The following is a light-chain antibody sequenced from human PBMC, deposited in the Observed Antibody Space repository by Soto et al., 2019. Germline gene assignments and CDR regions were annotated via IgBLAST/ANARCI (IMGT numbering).Light chain of an antibody. CDR2: GAS. CDR3: LHYGRSPPYT. J-gene: IGKJ2*01. Sequence: EIVLTQSPGTLSLSPGERATLSCRASQRISSSYLAWYQHKPGQAPRLLLYGASSRATGIPDRFSGSGSGTDFTLTISRLEPEDFAVYYCLHYGRSPPYTFGQGTKLDIK. CDR1: QRISSSY. V-gene: IGKV3-20*01.